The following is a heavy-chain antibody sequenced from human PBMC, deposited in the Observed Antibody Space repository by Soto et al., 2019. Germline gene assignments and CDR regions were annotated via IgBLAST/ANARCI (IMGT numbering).Heavy chain of an antibody. V-gene: IGHV3-33*01. J-gene: IGHJ3*01. CDR1: GFTFSSHA. CDR3: AREAYSSGYYGAAFDF. D-gene: IGHD3-22*01. Sequence: PRGSLRLSCAAYGFTFSSHAMHWVRQAPGKGLEWVAVIWYDGSNKYYADSVKGRFTVSRDNSKNTVYLQMNSLRAEDTAVYFCAREAYSSGYYGAAFDFWGQGIMVT. CDR2: IWYDGSNK.